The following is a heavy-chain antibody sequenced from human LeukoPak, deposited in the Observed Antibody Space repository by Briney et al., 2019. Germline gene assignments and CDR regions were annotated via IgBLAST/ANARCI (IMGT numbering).Heavy chain of an antibody. D-gene: IGHD2-15*01. CDR1: GFTFSSHG. CDR2: TSYDGSDK. CDR3: AKDATHCSGGSCYGMDV. Sequence: GGSVRLSCEASGFTFSSHGMHCVRQAPGKGLEWVAVTSYDGSDKYYADSVKGRFTISRDNSKNTLHLQLNSLRAEDTAVYYCAKDATHCSGGSCYGMDVWGQGTADTVSS. J-gene: IGHJ6*02. V-gene: IGHV3-30*18.